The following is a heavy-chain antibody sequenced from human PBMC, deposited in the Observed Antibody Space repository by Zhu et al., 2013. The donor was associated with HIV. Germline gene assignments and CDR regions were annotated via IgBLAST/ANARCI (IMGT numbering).Heavy chain of an antibody. D-gene: IGHD1-26*01. CDR3: ARENSGSYDY. V-gene: IGHV4-38-2*02. Sequence: QVQLQESGPGLVKPSETLSLTCTVSGYSISSGYYWGWIRQPPGKGLEWIGSIYHSGSTYYNPSLKSRVTIPVDTSKNQFSLKLSSVTAADTAVYYCARENSGSYDYWGQGTLVTVSS. CDR1: GYSISSGYY. CDR2: IYHSGST. J-gene: IGHJ4*02.